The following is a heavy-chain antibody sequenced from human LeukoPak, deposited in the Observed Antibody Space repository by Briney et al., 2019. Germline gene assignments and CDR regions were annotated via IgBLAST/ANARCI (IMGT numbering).Heavy chain of an antibody. CDR2: ISPYNGDT. Sequence: ASVKVSRKASGYTFTSYGVNWVRQAPGLGLEWMGWISPYNGDTNYAQKLQGRVTMTTDTSTSTAYMELRSLRSDDTAVYYCAHGLTYYAMDVWGQGTTGTVSS. J-gene: IGHJ6*02. CDR3: AHGLTYYAMDV. V-gene: IGHV1-18*01. D-gene: IGHD3-16*01. CDR1: GYTFTSYG.